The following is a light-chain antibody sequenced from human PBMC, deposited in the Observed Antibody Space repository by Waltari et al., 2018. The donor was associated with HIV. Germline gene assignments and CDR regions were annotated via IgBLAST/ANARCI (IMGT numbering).Light chain of an antibody. CDR1: TSVNSNF. CDR2: SAS. J-gene: IGKJ1*01. V-gene: IGKV3-20*01. Sequence: EIVLTQSPDTLSLSPGERATLSCRASTSVNSNFLAWYQQKPGQAPRLLIYSASSRATHIPDRFSGSGSGADFTLTIARLETEDFAVYYCQQYGSSPRTFGQGTKVELK. CDR3: QQYGSSPRT.